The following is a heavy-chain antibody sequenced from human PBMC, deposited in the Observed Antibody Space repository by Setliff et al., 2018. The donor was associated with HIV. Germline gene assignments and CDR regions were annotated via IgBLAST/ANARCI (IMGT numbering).Heavy chain of an antibody. CDR2: IKKSSDGGKT. D-gene: IGHD2-21*01. CDR1: GFTFNNAW. CDR3: ATDNGPSYSMDI. J-gene: IGHJ6*02. V-gene: IGHV3-15*01. Sequence: GESLKISCVASGFTFNNAWMNWVRQAPGKGLEWLGRIKKSSDGGKTDDASPVKGRFTISRDDSKNTLYLQMNSLKTEDTGVYFCATDNGPSYSMDIWGQGITVTVSS.